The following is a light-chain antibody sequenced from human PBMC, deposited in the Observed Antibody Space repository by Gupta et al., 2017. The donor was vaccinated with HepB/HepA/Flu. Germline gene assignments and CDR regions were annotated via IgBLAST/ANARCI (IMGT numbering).Light chain of an antibody. CDR1: PSLLHSNGYNY. Sequence: DLVMSRSPLSLPVTPGGPASISCRSSPSLLHSNGYNYLDWYLQKPGQSPQLLIYLGSNRASGVPDRFSGSGSGTDFTLKISRVEAEDVGVYYCMQALQTPPWTFGQGTKVEIK. CDR2: LGS. J-gene: IGKJ1*01. V-gene: IGKV2-28*01. CDR3: MQALQTPPWT.